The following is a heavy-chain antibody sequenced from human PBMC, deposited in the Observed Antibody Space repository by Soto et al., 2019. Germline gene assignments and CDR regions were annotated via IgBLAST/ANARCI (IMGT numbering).Heavy chain of an antibody. CDR3: AKDPAGSTLGFFDI. Sequence: GGSLRLSCAASGFTFSSYGMHWVRQAPGKGLEWVAVISYDGSNTYYADSVKGRFTFSRDNSKNTLYLRMNSLRAEDTAVYYCAKDPAGSTLGFFDIWGQGTMVTVSS. J-gene: IGHJ3*02. D-gene: IGHD3-10*01. CDR2: ISYDGSNT. V-gene: IGHV3-30*18. CDR1: GFTFSSYG.